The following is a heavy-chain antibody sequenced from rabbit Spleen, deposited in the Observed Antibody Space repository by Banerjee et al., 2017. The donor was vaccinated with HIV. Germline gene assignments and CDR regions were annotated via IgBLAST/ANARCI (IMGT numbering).Heavy chain of an antibody. J-gene: IGHJ6*01. CDR2: IDVGEGNT. V-gene: IGHV1S7*01. CDR3: ARAGYAGYGYANFRDYYGMDL. Sequence: QVKETGGGLVQPGGSLTLSCKASGFDFRRYYLTWVRQAPGKGREGIGIIDVGEGNTDYASWVNGRFTISSDNAQNTVDLQMSGLTAADTATYFCARAGYAGYGYANFRDYYGMDLWGQGTLVTVS. CDR1: GFDFRRYY. D-gene: IGHD6-1*01.